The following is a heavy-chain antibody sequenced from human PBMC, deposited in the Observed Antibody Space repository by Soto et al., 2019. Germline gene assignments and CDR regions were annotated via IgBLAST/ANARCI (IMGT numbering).Heavy chain of an antibody. CDR1: GASISGFY. Sequence: SETLSLTCTVSGASISGFYWSWIRKSAGKGLEWIGRIYATGTTDYNPSLKSRVMMSVDTSKKQFSLKSRSVTAADTAVYYCVRDGTKTLRDWFDPWGQGISVTVSS. J-gene: IGHJ5*02. CDR2: IYATGTT. CDR3: VRDGTKTLRDWFDP. D-gene: IGHD1-1*01. V-gene: IGHV4-4*07.